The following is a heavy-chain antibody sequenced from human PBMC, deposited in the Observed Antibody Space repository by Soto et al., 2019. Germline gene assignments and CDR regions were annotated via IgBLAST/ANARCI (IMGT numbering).Heavy chain of an antibody. D-gene: IGHD6-13*01. CDR3: ARDMSSSWGPQDHDYYYYGMDV. CDR1: GFTFSRYG. J-gene: IGHJ6*02. Sequence: QVQLVESGGGVVQPGRSLRLSCAASGFTFSRYGMHWVRQAPGKGLEWVAVIWYDGSNKYYADSVKGRFTISRDNAKNTLYLQMHSLSADDTAVYYCARDMSSSWGPQDHDYYYYGMDVWGQGTTVTVSS. CDR2: IWYDGSNK. V-gene: IGHV3-33*01.